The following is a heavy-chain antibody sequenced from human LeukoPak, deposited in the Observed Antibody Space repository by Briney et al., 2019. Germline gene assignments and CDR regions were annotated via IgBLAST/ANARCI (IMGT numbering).Heavy chain of an antibody. D-gene: IGHD3-22*01. CDR1: GFTFSNYW. CDR3: ARVRYYDSSGGVDY. V-gene: IGHV3-20*04. Sequence: GGSLRLSCAASGFTFSNYWMHWVRQAPGKGLEWVSGINWNGGSTGYADSVKGRSTISRDNAKNSLYLQVNSLRAEDTALYYCARVRYYDSSGGVDYWGQGILVTVSS. J-gene: IGHJ4*02. CDR2: INWNGGST.